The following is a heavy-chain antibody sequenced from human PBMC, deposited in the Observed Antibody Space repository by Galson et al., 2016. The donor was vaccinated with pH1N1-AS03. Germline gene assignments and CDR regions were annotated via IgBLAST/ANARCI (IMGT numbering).Heavy chain of an antibody. CDR2: IKSGGGVT. D-gene: IGHD6-19*01. V-gene: IGHV3-74*01. J-gene: IGHJ4*02. CDR1: GFTFSNYW. CDR3: ARDPDPNNIGWYYFDN. Sequence: SLRLSCAASGFTFSNYWMHWVRQVPGRGLMWVSGIKSGGGVTRYADSVKGRFIISRDDAKNTLYLQMNSLRAEDTALYYCARDPDPNNIGWYYFDNWGQGILVTVSS.